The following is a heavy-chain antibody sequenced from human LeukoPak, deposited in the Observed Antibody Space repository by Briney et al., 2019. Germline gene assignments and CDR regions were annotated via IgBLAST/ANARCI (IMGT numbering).Heavy chain of an antibody. CDR3: AGEWDYSSAFHY. CDR1: GFSFSTYS. V-gene: IGHV3-21*01. Sequence: GGSLRLSCAASGFSFSTYSMNWVRQAPGKRLEWVSSISNSSRYIYNADSLKGRFTISRDNSKNSLYLQMNSLRAEDTAVYYCAGEWDYSSAFHYWGQGTLVTVSS. CDR2: ISNSSRYI. D-gene: IGHD6-19*01. J-gene: IGHJ4*02.